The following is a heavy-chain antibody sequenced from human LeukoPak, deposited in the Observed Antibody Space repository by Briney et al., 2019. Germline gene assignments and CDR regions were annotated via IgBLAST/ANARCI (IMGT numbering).Heavy chain of an antibody. CDR3: AREEESSGWSFDY. V-gene: IGHV6-1*01. CDR1: GDSFSSNSAA. Sequence: SQTLSLTCAISGDSFSSNSAAWNWIRQSPSRGLEWLGRTFYSYKWYNDYIVSVESRININPDTSKNQFSLQLKSVTPEDTAMYYCAREEESSGWSFDYWGQGILVTVSS. D-gene: IGHD6-19*01. J-gene: IGHJ4*02. CDR2: TFYSYKWYN.